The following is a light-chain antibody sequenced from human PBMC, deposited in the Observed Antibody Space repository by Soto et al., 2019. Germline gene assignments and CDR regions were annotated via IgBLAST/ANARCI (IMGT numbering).Light chain of an antibody. CDR2: KAS. CDR3: QQYNSYSYT. V-gene: IGKV1-5*03. J-gene: IGKJ2*01. Sequence: DIQMTQSPSTLSASAGDRVTITCRASQTINSWLAWYQHKPGKAPKLLIYKASSLESGVPSRFSGRGSGTEFTLTISSLQPDDFATYYCQQYNSYSYTFGQGTKLEIK. CDR1: QTINSW.